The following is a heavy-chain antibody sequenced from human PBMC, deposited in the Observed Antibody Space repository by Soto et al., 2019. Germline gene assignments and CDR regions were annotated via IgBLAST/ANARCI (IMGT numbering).Heavy chain of an antibody. Sequence: QLQLQESGSRLVKSSETLSLTCDVSGDTISTGGYTWAWIRQPPGEALEWIGHTHHSGNPHYNPSPASGGSGSAARSKNQFSVKARSGTAADTAVYYCAGETYGDYVGYFAPWGHGVLGTVSS. D-gene: IGHD4-17*01. J-gene: IGHJ4*01. CDR1: GDTISTGGYT. CDR2: THHSGNP. V-gene: IGHV4-30-2*01. CDR3: AGETYGDYVGYFAP.